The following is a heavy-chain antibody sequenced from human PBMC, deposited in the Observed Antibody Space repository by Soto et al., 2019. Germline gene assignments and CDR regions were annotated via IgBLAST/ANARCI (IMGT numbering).Heavy chain of an antibody. V-gene: IGHV3-11*06. Sequence: GGSLRLSCAASGFTFSDYCMSWIRQAPWKGLEWVSYISSSSIYTNCADSVKGRFTISRDNAKNSLYLQMNSLRAEDTAVYYCASLRKRDGYNYFSWGQGTMVTVSS. CDR2: ISSSSIYT. D-gene: IGHD5-12*01. J-gene: IGHJ4*02. CDR1: GFTFSDYC. CDR3: ASLRKRDGYNYFS.